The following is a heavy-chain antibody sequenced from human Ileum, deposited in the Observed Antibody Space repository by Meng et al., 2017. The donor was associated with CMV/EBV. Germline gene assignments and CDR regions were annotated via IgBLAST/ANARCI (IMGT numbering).Heavy chain of an antibody. CDR2: IYYSGST. V-gene: IGHV4-30-4*08. CDR1: GGSISRGDYY. D-gene: IGHD2-15*01. Sequence: HLQESVPELVKPSRTLSLSCTVSGGSISRGDYYWSWTRQPPGKGLEWIGYIYYSGSTYYNPSLKSRVTISVDTSKNQFSLKLSSVTAADTAVYYCARQRGYCSGGSCYHFNYWGQGTLVTVSS. J-gene: IGHJ4*02. CDR3: ARQRGYCSGGSCYHFNY.